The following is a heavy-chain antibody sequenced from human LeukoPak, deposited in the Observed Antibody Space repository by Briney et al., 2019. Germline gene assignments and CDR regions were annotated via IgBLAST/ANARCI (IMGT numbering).Heavy chain of an antibody. CDR1: GFTFSSYT. J-gene: IGHJ4*02. CDR2: ISWDGGST. D-gene: IGHD3-22*01. CDR3: ARDDSSGYYLGVFDY. V-gene: IGHV3-43*01. Sequence: AGGSLRLSCAASGFTFSSYTMHWVRQAPGKGLEWVSLISWDGGSTYYADSVRGRFTISRDNSKNSLYLQMNSLRTEDTALYYCARDDSSGYYLGVFDYWGQGTLVTVSS.